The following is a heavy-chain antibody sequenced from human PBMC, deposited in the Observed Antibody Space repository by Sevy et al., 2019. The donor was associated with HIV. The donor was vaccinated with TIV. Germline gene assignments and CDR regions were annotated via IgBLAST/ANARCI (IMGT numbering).Heavy chain of an antibody. D-gene: IGHD1-26*01. V-gene: IGHV4-59*08. J-gene: IGHJ4*02. CDR3: AGENAWGRGYS. CDR1: GGSITSLY. CDR2: IYYNGHS. Sequence: SETLSLTCTVSGGSITSLYWNWIRQPPGKGLEWIANIYYNGHSNYNPSLKSRVTLSLDTSKNQFSLRLSSVTAADTAMYYCAGENAWGRGYSWGQGTLVNVSS.